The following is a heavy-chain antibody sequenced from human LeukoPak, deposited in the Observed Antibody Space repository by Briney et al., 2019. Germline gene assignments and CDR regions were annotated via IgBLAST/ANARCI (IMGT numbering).Heavy chain of an antibody. CDR3: ARDDKSMVSYFFDY. Sequence: GGSLRLSCAASGFTFSSYSMNWVRQAPGKGLEWVSSISSSSSYIYYADSVKGRFTISRDNAKNSLYLKMNSLRAEDTAVYYCARDDKSMVSYFFDYWGQGTLVTVSS. J-gene: IGHJ4*02. CDR2: ISSSSSYI. D-gene: IGHD3-10*01. CDR1: GFTFSSYS. V-gene: IGHV3-21*01.